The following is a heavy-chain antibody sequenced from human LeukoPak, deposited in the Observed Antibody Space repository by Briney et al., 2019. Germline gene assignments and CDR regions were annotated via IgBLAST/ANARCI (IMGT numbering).Heavy chain of an antibody. Sequence: GGSLRLSCAASGFTVSSSYMNWVRQAPGKGLEWVSVIYGGGSTYYADSVKDRFTVSRDNSKNTLYLQMNSLRAEDTAVYYCARRPGSDYYGMDVWGQGTTVTVSS. D-gene: IGHD1-14*01. CDR1: GFTVSSSY. J-gene: IGHJ6*02. V-gene: IGHV3-66*01. CDR2: IYGGGST. CDR3: ARRPGSDYYGMDV.